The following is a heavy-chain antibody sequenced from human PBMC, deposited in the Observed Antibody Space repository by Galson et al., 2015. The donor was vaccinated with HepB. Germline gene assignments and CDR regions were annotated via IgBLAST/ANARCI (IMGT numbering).Heavy chain of an antibody. CDR3: ASDVDTAGGAFDY. Sequence: SLRLSCAASGFTFSSYGMHWVRQAPGKGLEWVAVISYDGSNKYYADSVKGRFTISRDNSKSTLYLQMNSLRAEDTAVYYCASDVDTAGGAFDYWGQGTLVTVSS. J-gene: IGHJ4*02. D-gene: IGHD5-18*01. CDR2: ISYDGSNK. V-gene: IGHV3-30*03. CDR1: GFTFSSYG.